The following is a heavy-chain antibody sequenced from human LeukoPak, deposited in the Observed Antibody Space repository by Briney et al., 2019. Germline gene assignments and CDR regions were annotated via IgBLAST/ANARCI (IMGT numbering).Heavy chain of an antibody. D-gene: IGHD3-10*01. V-gene: IGHV3-69-1*02. CDR3: ARDKGFGGSSFDY. CDR1: GFSFSDYD. Sequence: PGGSLRLSCAASGFSFSDYDMHWVRQGKGKGLDWVAYISGSSGTIHYADSVRGRFSISRDDAENSLYLQMNSLRGEDTAVYYCARDKGFGGSSFDYWGQGTLVTVSS. J-gene: IGHJ4*02. CDR2: ISGSSGTI.